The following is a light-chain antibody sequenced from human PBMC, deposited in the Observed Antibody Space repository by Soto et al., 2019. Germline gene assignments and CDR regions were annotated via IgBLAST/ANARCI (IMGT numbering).Light chain of an antibody. Sequence: DIQMTQSPSSLSGSVGDSVTIPCRASQGLSTYLAWYQQRPGKAPTLLIYAASTLQSGVPSRFSGSGSGTDFTLTISSLQPEDVATYYCQRYNNAPRTCGQGTKVEIK. CDR1: QGLSTY. CDR3: QRYNNAPRT. V-gene: IGKV1-27*01. CDR2: AAS. J-gene: IGKJ1*01.